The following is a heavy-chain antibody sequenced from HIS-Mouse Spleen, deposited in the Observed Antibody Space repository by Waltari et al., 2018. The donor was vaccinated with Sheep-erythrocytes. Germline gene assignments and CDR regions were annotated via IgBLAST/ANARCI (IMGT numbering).Heavy chain of an antibody. CDR3: ARDAPHGDPFDY. D-gene: IGHD7-27*01. CDR2: ISSSSSYI. CDR1: GFTFSSYS. Sequence: EVQLVESGGGLVKPGGSLRPSCAASGFTFSSYSMNGVGQAPGKGLEWVSSISSSSSYIYYADSVKGRFTISRDNAKNSLYLQMNSLRAEDTAVYYCARDAPHGDPFDYWGQGTLVTVSS. J-gene: IGHJ4*02. V-gene: IGHV3-21*01.